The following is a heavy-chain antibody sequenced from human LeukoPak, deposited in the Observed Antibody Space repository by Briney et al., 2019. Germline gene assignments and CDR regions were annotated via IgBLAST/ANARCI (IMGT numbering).Heavy chain of an antibody. J-gene: IGHJ4*02. D-gene: IGHD3-22*01. CDR3: AKGGYFYDSSDAY. CDR1: GFTFSSYE. CDR2: ISSSGSAI. Sequence: GGSLRLSCAASGFTFSSYEMNWVRQAPGKGLEWLSYISSSGSAIYYADSVKGRFTISRDNAKNSLYLQMNSLGAEDMAVYYCAKGGYFYDSSDAYWGQGTLVTVSS. V-gene: IGHV3-48*03.